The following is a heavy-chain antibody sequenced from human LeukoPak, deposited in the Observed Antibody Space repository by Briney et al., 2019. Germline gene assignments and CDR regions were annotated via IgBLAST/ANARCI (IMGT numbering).Heavy chain of an antibody. J-gene: IGHJ4*02. CDR3: ARDGSEEWPIGY. CDR1: GFTFSSKW. V-gene: IGHV3-7*01. D-gene: IGHD3-10*01. Sequence: GGSLRLSFAASGFTFSSKWMSWVRQAPGKGLEWVANIKYDGSEKYYVDSAKGRFTISRDNAKNSLYLQMNSLRAEDTAVYYCARDGSEEWPIGYWGQGTLVTVSS. CDR2: IKYDGSEK.